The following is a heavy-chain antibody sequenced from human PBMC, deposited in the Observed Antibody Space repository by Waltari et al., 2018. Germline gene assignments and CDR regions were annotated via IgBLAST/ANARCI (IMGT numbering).Heavy chain of an antibody. CDR1: GYTFSSYS. CDR2: LNTNTGNP. Sequence: QVQLVQSGSELKKPGASVKVSCKASGYTFSSYSMNWVRQAPGQGLEWMGWLNTNTGNPTYAQGFTGRFVFSLDTSVSTAYLQITSLKAEDTAVYYCARDGWGYYDFLTGGPGVYWGQGTLVTVSS. D-gene: IGHD3-9*01. V-gene: IGHV7-4-1*02. J-gene: IGHJ4*02. CDR3: ARDGWGYYDFLTGGPGVY.